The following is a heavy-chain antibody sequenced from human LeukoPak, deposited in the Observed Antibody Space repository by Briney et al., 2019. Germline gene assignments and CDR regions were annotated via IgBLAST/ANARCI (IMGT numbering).Heavy chain of an antibody. Sequence: GESLKISCKGSGYRFTSYWINWVRQMPGKGLEWMGRIDPSDSYTNYSPSFQGHVTISADKSISTAYLQWSSLKASDTAMYYCTRRSTNWFDPWGQGTQVTVSS. V-gene: IGHV5-10-1*01. J-gene: IGHJ5*02. CDR3: TRRSTNWFDP. D-gene: IGHD5/OR15-5a*01. CDR2: IDPSDSYT. CDR1: GYRFTSYW.